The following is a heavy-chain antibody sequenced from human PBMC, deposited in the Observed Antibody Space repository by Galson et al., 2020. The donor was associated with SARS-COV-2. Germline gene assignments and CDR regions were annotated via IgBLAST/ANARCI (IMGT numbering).Heavy chain of an antibody. J-gene: IGHJ3*02. CDR3: ARAGGSYYWIDI. Sequence: TGGSLRLSCAASGFTFSRYAMHWVRQAPGKGLEWVAVISYDGSNKYYADSVKGRFTISRDNSKNTLYLQMNSLRAEDTAVYYCARAGGSYYWIDIWGQGTMVTVSS. CDR1: GFTFSRYA. V-gene: IGHV3-30-3*01. D-gene: IGHD1-26*01. CDR2: ISYDGSNK.